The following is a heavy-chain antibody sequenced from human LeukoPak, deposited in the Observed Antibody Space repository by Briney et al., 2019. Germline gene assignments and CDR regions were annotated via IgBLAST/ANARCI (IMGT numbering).Heavy chain of an antibody. CDR3: AKDRTTSPVLRYFDWLLLGY. V-gene: IGHV3-30-3*01. J-gene: IGHJ4*02. Sequence: PGGSLRLSCAASGFTFSSYAMHWVRQAPGKGLEWLAVISYDGSNKYYADSVKGRFTISRDNSKNTLYLQMNSLRAEDTAVYYCAKDRTTSPVLRYFDWLLLGYWGQGTLVTVSS. CDR2: ISYDGSNK. D-gene: IGHD3-9*01. CDR1: GFTFSSYA.